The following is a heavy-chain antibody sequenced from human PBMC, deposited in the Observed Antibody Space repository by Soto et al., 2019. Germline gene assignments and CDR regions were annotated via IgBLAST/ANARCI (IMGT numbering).Heavy chain of an antibody. J-gene: IGHJ6*02. CDR2: IYYSGST. V-gene: IGHV4-39*02. CDR3: ASTPHYCFYGLDV. Sequence: QLQLQESGPGLVKPSATLSLTCTVSGGSITSSSYYWGWIRQPPGKGLEWIGNIYYSGSTYYNPSLTSRPTLSVDTSKIHCSLRLSSVTAADTAVYYCASTPHYCFYGLDVWGQGTTVTVSS. CDR1: GGSITSSSYY.